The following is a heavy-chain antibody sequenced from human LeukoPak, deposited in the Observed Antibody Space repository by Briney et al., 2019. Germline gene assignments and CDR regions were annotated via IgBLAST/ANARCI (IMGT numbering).Heavy chain of an antibody. CDR2: IYYSGST. V-gene: IGHV4-30-4*08. Sequence: SQTLSLTCTVSGGSISSGDYYWSWIRQPPGKGLEWIGYIYYSGSTYYNPSLKSRVTISVDTSKNQFSLKLSSVTAADTAVYYCARKSFDFWSGYQYYFDYWGQGTLVTVSS. CDR3: ARKSFDFWSGYQYYFDY. CDR1: GGSISSGDYY. J-gene: IGHJ4*02. D-gene: IGHD3-3*01.